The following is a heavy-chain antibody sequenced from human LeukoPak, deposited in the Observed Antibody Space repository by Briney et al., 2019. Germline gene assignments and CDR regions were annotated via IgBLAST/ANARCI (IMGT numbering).Heavy chain of an antibody. J-gene: IGHJ4*02. Sequence: NRGGSLRLSCAASGFTFSDYYMSWIRGAPGEGLEWVSYISSSGNTIYYADSVKGRFTISRDNAKNSLYLQMNSLRAEDTAVYYCARFIAAPYYFDHWGRGTLVTVSS. CDR2: ISSSGNTI. V-gene: IGHV3-11*04. D-gene: IGHD6-13*01. CDR1: GFTFSDYY. CDR3: ARFIAAPYYFDH.